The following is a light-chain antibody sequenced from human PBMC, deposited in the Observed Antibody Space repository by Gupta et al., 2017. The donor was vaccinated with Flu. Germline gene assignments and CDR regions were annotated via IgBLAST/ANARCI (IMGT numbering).Light chain of an antibody. V-gene: IGKV1-33*01. CDR3: QQYDDLPRT. Sequence: VGDRVTITCQASQDISKYLNWYQQRRGKAPKLLIYGASNLQTGVPSRFSGSGSGTDFTFTISSLQPADIATYYCQQYDDLPRTFGQGTKVEIK. CDR2: GAS. CDR1: QDISKY. J-gene: IGKJ1*01.